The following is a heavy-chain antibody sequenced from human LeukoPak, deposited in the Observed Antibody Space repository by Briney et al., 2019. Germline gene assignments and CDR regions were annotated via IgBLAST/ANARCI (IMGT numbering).Heavy chain of an antibody. CDR1: GFTFNNYA. Sequence: GGSLRLSCAASGFTFNNYAMSWVRQAPGKGLEWVSAISGSDAGTYYADSVKGRFTISRDNSKNTLYLQMNSLRAEDTAVYYCAKVALIWLGSCDPWGQGTLVTVSS. CDR2: ISGSDAGT. CDR3: AKVALIWLGSCDP. V-gene: IGHV3-23*01. J-gene: IGHJ5*02. D-gene: IGHD3-10*01.